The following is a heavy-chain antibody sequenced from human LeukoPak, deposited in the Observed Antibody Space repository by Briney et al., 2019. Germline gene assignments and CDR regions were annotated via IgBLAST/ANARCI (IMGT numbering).Heavy chain of an antibody. CDR3: ALPLRDGDFYFDY. Sequence: PGGSLRLSCAASGFPFSRYWMTWVRQAPGKGLEWVANIRQDGSEIHNVDSVKGRFTISRDNAKNSLYLQMNSLRVEDTAVYYCALPLRDGDFYFDYWGQGALVTVSS. J-gene: IGHJ4*02. CDR1: GFPFSRYW. V-gene: IGHV3-7*02. CDR2: IRQDGSEI. D-gene: IGHD4-17*01.